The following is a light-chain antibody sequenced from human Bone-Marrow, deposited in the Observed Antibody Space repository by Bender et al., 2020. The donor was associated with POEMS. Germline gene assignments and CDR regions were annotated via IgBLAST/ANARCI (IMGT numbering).Light chain of an antibody. Sequence: QSALTQPPSASGSPGQSVTISCTGTSSDIGGYSYVSWYQQHPGKAPKLMIYDVTNRPSGVSNRFSGSKSGNTASLTISGLQPDDEADYHCISYTRTSTLVFGGGTKLTVL. V-gene: IGLV2-14*03. J-gene: IGLJ3*02. CDR2: DVT. CDR1: SSDIGGYSY. CDR3: ISYTRTSTLV.